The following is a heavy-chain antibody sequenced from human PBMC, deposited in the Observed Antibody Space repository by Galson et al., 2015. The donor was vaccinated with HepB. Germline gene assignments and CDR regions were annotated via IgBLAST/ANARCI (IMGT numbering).Heavy chain of an antibody. J-gene: IGHJ6*03. Sequence: SVKVSCKASGYTFTSYGISWVRQAPGQGLEWMGWISAYNGNTNYAQKLQGRVTMTTDTSTSTAYMELRSLRSDDTAVYYCARGVYSGSYYSLYYYYYMDVWGKGTRSPSP. V-gene: IGHV1-18*01. D-gene: IGHD1-26*01. CDR2: ISAYNGNT. CDR1: GYTFTSYG. CDR3: ARGVYSGSYYSLYYYYYMDV.